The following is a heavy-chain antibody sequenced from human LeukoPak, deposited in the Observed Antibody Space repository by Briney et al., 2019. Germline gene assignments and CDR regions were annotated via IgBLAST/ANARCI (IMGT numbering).Heavy chain of an antibody. CDR1: GGSFSGYY. CDR2: INHSGST. J-gene: IGHJ3*02. Sequence: SSETLSLTCAVYGGSFSGYYWSWIRQPPGKGLEWIGEINHSGSTNYNPSLKSRVTISVDTSKNQFSLKLSSVTAADTAVYYGARTPGLLSAFDIWGQGTMVTVSS. CDR3: ARTPGLLSAFDI. V-gene: IGHV4-34*01. D-gene: IGHD3/OR15-3a*01.